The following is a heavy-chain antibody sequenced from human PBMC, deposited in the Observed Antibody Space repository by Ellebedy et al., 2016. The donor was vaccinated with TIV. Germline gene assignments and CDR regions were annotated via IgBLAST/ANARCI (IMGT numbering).Heavy chain of an antibody. CDR1: GYTLTELS. J-gene: IGHJ4*02. D-gene: IGHD4-17*01. CDR3: AADYGDYVLED. CDR2: FDPEDGET. Sequence: AASVKVSCKVSGYTLTELSIHWVRQAPGKGLEWMGGFDPEDGETTNAQKFQGRLSITADKTTSTDYMELSSLRSEDTAVYYCAADYGDYVLEDWGQGTLITVSS. V-gene: IGHV1-24*01.